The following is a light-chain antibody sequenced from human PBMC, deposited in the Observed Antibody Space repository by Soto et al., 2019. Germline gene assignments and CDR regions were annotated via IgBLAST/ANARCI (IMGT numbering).Light chain of an antibody. Sequence: EITVKKSPSTLSVSPGEGATLSCRASQSVNSNLAWYQQKPGQAPRLLIYGASTRATGIPARFSGSGSGTESTLTISSLQSEDFAVYYCQQYNNWPPWTFGQGTKVDIK. CDR1: QSVNSN. V-gene: IGKV3-15*01. J-gene: IGKJ1*01. CDR3: QQYNNWPPWT. CDR2: GAS.